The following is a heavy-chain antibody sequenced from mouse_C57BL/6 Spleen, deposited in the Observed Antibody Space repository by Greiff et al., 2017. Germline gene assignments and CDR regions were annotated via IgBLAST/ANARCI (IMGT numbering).Heavy chain of an antibody. CDR2: INPNDGTT. D-gene: IGHD3-2*02. V-gene: IGHV1-39*01. Sequence: VQLQQSGPELVKPGASVKISCKASGYSFTDYNMNWVKQSNGQSLEWIGVINPNDGTTSYNQKFKGKATMTVDQSSSTAYLQLNSLTSEDSSVYYCARDSSGYPYYFDYWGQGTTPTVSS. CDR3: ARDSSGYPYYFDY. J-gene: IGHJ2*01. CDR1: GYSFTDYN.